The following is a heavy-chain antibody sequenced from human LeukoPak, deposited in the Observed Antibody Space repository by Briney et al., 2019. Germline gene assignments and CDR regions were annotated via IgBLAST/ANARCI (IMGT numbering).Heavy chain of an antibody. CDR3: ARRDYYGSGSPDF. CDR1: GFTFSNAW. Sequence: PGGSLRLSCAASGFTFSNAWMSCVRQSPGKGLEWVSGINWNGDRTGYADSVKGRFTISRDNAKKSLYLQMNSLRAEDTALHYCARRDYYGSGSPDFWGQGTLVTVSS. J-gene: IGHJ4*02. V-gene: IGHV3-20*04. D-gene: IGHD3-10*01. CDR2: INWNGDRT.